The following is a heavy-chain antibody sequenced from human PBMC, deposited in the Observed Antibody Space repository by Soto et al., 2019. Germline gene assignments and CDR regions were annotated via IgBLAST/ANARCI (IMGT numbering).Heavy chain of an antibody. D-gene: IGHD4-17*01. CDR2: IYWDDEK. CDR1: GFSLSTSGVG. Sequence: QITLKESGPTLVKPTQTLTLTCTFSGFSLSTSGVGVGWIRQPPGKALEWLALIYWDDEKRYIPSLKSRLTITKDTSKSQVVLTMTNMDPVDTATYYCARRATWSTAPHWYFDRWGPGTLVTVSS. V-gene: IGHV2-5*02. CDR3: ARRATWSTAPHWYFDR. J-gene: IGHJ2*01.